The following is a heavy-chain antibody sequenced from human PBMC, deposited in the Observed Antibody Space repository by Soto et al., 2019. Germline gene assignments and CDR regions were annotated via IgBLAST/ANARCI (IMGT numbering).Heavy chain of an antibody. V-gene: IGHV3-64*02. J-gene: IGHJ6*02. Sequence: GSLIVSWASSGITFSSYSMHLVRQAPGKGLEYVSAISSNGGSTYYADSVKGRFTISRDNSKNTLYLQMGSLRAEDMAVYYCARSYGDYGSGYYYYGMDVWGQGTTVTVSS. CDR3: ARSYGDYGSGYYYYGMDV. D-gene: IGHD4-17*01. CDR2: ISSNGGST. CDR1: GITFSSYS.